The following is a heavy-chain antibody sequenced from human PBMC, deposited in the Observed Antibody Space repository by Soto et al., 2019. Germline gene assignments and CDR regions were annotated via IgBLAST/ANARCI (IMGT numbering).Heavy chain of an antibody. CDR1: GGSFSGYY. D-gene: IGHD6-19*01. CDR3: ARGRRSGWSYYYYGMDV. CDR2: INHSGST. J-gene: IGHJ6*02. Sequence: SETLSLTCAVYGGSFSGYYWGWIRQPPGKGLEWIGEINHSGSTNYNPSLKSRVTISVDTSKNQFSLKLSSVTAADTAVYYCARGRRSGWSYYYYGMDVWGQGTTVTVSS. V-gene: IGHV4-34*01.